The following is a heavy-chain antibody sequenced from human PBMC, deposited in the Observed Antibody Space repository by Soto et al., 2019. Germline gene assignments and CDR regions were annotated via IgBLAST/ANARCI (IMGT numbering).Heavy chain of an antibody. CDR3: VREGEYSDSTGNPVFDY. CDR2: IFGSGET. CDR1: GGSMNNYY. J-gene: IGHJ4*02. D-gene: IGHD3-16*01. V-gene: IGHV4-4*07. Sequence: QVQLQESGPGLVRPSETLSLTCTVSGGSMNNYYWSSVRQPAWKGLEWIGRIFGSGETYYNPSLKSRVILSVDTSRSQFSLRLTSVTAADTALYDCVREGEYSDSTGNPVFDYWGQGNLVSASS.